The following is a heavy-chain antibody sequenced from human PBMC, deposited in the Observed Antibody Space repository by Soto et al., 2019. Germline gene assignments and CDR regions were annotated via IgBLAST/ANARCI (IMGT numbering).Heavy chain of an antibody. CDR1: GYTITTYY. J-gene: IGHJ4*02. V-gene: IGHV1-46*01. CDR3: ATASMMGPTTLVYY. D-gene: IGHD1-26*01. Sequence: SVKVSCKASGYTITTYYIHWGRQAPGQGLEWMGLINPSSGNTPYAQKFQGRVTVTRDTSTSTVYMELSSLRSDDTAVYYCATASMMGPTTLVYYCGKGSRVTVA. CDR2: INPSSGNT.